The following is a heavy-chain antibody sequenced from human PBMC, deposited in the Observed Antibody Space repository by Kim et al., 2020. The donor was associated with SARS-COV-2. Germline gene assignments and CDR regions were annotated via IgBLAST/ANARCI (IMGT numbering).Heavy chain of an antibody. CDR3: ARRMALSAMDY. D-gene: IGHD2-8*01. V-gene: IGHV3-48*02. Sequence: AAYLKSRFTVARDDGKNSVFLQMNSLRDEDTALYYCARRMALSAMDYWGQGTLVTVSS. J-gene: IGHJ4*02.